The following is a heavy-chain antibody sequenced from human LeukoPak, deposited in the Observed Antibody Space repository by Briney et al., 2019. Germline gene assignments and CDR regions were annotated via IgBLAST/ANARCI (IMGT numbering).Heavy chain of an antibody. CDR3: AKGASLSNYTPAY. D-gene: IGHD4-11*01. J-gene: IGHJ4*02. V-gene: IGHV3-74*01. CDR2: ISSDGSNT. CDR1: GFTFSTYW. Sequence: GGSLRLSCAASGFTFSTYWMHWVRQAPGTGLVWVSLISSDGSNTNYADSVKGRFTISRDNSKNTLYLQLNSLRDEDTAVYYCAKGASLSNYTPAYWGQGTLVTVSS.